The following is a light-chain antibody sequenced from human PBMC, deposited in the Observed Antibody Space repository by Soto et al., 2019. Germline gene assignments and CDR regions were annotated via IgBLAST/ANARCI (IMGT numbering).Light chain of an antibody. Sequence: EIVLTQSPGTLSLSPGERATLSCRASQSVSSSYLAWYQQKPGQAPRLLIYGASSRATGIPDRFSGSGSGTDLTLTISRLEPEEFAVYYCQQYGSSPPITFGPRTRLEIK. CDR3: QQYGSSPPIT. V-gene: IGKV3-20*01. CDR2: GAS. CDR1: QSVSSSY. J-gene: IGKJ5*01.